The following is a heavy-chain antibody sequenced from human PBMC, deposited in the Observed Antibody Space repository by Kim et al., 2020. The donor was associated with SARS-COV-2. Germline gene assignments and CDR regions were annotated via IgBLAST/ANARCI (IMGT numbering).Heavy chain of an antibody. CDR1: GFTFSSYW. CDR2: IKQDGSEK. V-gene: IGHV3-7*03. Sequence: GGSLRLSCAASGFTFSSYWMSWVRQAPGKGLEWVANIKQDGSEKYYVDSVKGRFTISRDNAKNSLYLQMNSLRAEDTAVYYCARDLRPNYYGSGSYYYYYGMDVWGQGTTVTVSS. CDR3: ARDLRPNYYGSGSYYYYYGMDV. D-gene: IGHD3-10*01. J-gene: IGHJ6*02.